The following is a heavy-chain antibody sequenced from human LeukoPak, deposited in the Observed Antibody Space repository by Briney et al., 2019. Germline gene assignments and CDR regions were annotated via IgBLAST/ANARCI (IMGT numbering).Heavy chain of an antibody. CDR1: GGSISHSGYF. D-gene: IGHD6-19*01. Sequence: SETLSLTCTVSGGSISHSGYFWGWIRQPPGKGLEWVGHIYYTDSTHYTPSLNGLVTMSFDESRNQFSLNVSSVTAADTAAYYCARVRGIALPGDRYMDVWGKGTTVTVSS. CDR3: ARVRGIALPGDRYMDV. J-gene: IGHJ6*03. CDR2: IYYTDST. V-gene: IGHV4-39*02.